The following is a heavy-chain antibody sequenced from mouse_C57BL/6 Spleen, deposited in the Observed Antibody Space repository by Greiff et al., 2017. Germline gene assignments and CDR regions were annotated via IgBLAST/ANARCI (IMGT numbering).Heavy chain of an antibody. D-gene: IGHD2-3*01. Sequence: VQLQQSGPGLVKPSQSLSLTCSVTGYSIASGYYWNWIRQFPGNKLEWMGYISYDGSNNYNPSLKNQISITRDTSKNQFFLKLNSVTTEDTATYYCARWLLLHWYFDVWGTGTTVTVSS. V-gene: IGHV3-6*01. CDR2: ISYDGSN. CDR3: ARWLLLHWYFDV. J-gene: IGHJ1*03. CDR1: GYSIASGYY.